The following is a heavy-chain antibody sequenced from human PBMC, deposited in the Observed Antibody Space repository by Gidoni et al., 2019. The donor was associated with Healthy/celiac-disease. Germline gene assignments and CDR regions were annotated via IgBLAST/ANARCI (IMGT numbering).Heavy chain of an antibody. V-gene: IGHV3-74*01. CDR2: INSDGSST. CDR3: AREWVLLPEDYYGMDV. D-gene: IGHD1-26*01. J-gene: IGHJ6*02. Sequence: EVQLVESGGGLVQPGVSLRLSCAASGFPFSSYWMHWVRQAPGKGLVGVSRINSDGSSTSYAASVKGRFTISRDNAKNTLYLQMNSLRAEDTAVYYCAREWVLLPEDYYGMDVWGQGTTVTVSS. CDR1: GFPFSSYW.